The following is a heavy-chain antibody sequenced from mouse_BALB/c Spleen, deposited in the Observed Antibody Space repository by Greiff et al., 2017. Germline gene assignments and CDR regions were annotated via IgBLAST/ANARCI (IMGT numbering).Heavy chain of an antibody. Sequence: EVQLQQSGAELVKPGASVKLSCTASGFNIKDTYMHWVKQRPEQGLEWIGRIDPANGNTKYDPKFQGKATITADTSSNTAYLQLSSLTSEDTAVYYCATLYYRYDYYYAMDYWGQGTSVTVSS. CDR1: GFNIKDTY. D-gene: IGHD2-14*01. CDR2: IDPANGNT. CDR3: ATLYYRYDYYYAMDY. V-gene: IGHV14-3*02. J-gene: IGHJ4*01.